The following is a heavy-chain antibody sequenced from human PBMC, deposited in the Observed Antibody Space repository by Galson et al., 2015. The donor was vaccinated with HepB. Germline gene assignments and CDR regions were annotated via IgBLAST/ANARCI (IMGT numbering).Heavy chain of an antibody. Sequence: TRSIYYCGWIRQPPGQGLEWIGSIYYRGSSHYNPSLKGRVTISVDTSKNQSLLRLNTVTAADTAVYYCPTHSSGCHLLFDNWGQGTLVTVSS. CDR2: IYYRGSS. CDR1: TRSIYY. J-gene: IGHJ4*02. V-gene: IGHV4-39*01. D-gene: IGHD6-19*01. CDR3: PTHSSGCHLLFDN.